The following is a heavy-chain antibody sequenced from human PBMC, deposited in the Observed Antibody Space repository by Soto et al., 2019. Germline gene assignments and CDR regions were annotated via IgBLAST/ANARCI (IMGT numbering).Heavy chain of an antibody. CDR1: GYSFTSYW. CDR2: IDPSDSYT. J-gene: IGHJ4*02. D-gene: IGHD6-6*01. CDR3: ARGFEYSSSRAVGDY. Sequence: EVQLVQSGAEVKKPGESLRISCKGSGYSFTSYWISWVRQMPGKGLEWMGTIDPSDSYTNYSPSFQGHVTISADKSISTAYLQWSSLKASDTAMYYCARGFEYSSSRAVGDYWGQGTLVTVSS. V-gene: IGHV5-10-1*03.